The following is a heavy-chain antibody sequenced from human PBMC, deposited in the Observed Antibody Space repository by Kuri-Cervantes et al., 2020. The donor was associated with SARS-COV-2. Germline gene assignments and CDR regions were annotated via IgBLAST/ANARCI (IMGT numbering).Heavy chain of an antibody. CDR2: IYTSGST. V-gene: IGHV4-4*07. J-gene: IGHJ4*02. D-gene: IGHD3-3*01. CDR1: GGSISSYY. CDR3: ARHVRSSSYDFWSGYYHPDFDY. Sequence: ESLKISCTVSGGSISSYYWSWIRQPAGKGLEWIGRIYTSGSTNYNLSLKSRVTMSVDTSKNQFSLKLSSVTAADTAVYYCARHVRSSSYDFWSGYYHPDFDYWGQGTLVTVSS.